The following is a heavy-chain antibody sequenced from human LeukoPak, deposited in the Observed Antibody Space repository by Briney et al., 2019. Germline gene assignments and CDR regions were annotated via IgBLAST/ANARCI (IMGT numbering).Heavy chain of an antibody. Sequence: SETLSLTCAVYGGSFSGYYWSWIRHPPGKGLEWIGEINHSGSTNYNPSLKSRVTISVDTSKNQFSLKLSSVTAADTAVYYCARARYGDYFAYWGQGTLVTVSS. CDR3: ARARYGDYFAY. V-gene: IGHV4-34*01. D-gene: IGHD4-17*01. J-gene: IGHJ4*02. CDR1: GGSFSGYY. CDR2: INHSGST.